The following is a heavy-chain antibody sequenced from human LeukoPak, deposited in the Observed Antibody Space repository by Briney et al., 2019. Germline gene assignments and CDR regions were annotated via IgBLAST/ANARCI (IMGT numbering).Heavy chain of an antibody. CDR3: ERFAGIAAAGRHIDY. J-gene: IGHJ4*02. V-gene: IGHV1-46*01. D-gene: IGHD6-13*01. CDR1: GYTFTSYY. CDR2: INPSGCST. Sequence: ASVNVSYLACGYTFTSYYMLWVRQAPAPRLEWMGIINPSGCSTSYAQKFQGRVTMTRDASTSTVYIELSSLRSEDAAVYYCERFAGIAAAGRHIDYWGQGTLVTVSS.